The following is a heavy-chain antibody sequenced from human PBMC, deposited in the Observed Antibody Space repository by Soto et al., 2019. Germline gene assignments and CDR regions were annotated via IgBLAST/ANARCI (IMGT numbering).Heavy chain of an antibody. Sequence: PSDTLSLRFAVSVYSISSGNHSARIRQTPGRGLEWIGSLYHIGSTHYNTSLKSRATISVDTSKNHFSLELSAETAADTAMYYSGSSTRCYDESCVDVWGQGTMVTVSS. J-gene: IGHJ6*02. CDR1: VYSISSGNH. CDR2: LYHIGST. CDR3: GSSTRCYDESCVDV. D-gene: IGHD2-2*01. V-gene: IGHV4-38-2*01.